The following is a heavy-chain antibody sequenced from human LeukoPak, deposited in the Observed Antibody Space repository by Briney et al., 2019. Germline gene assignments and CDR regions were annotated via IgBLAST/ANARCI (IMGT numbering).Heavy chain of an antibody. Sequence: PGGSLRHSCEASGLTFSSYGMSWVRQAPGKGLQWVSAITGDGTTTYYADSVKGRFTISRDNSKNMLYLQMSRLRAEDTAVYYCAKMQGYFDYWGQGTLVPVSS. CDR2: ITGDGTTT. V-gene: IGHV3-23*01. J-gene: IGHJ4*02. CDR3: AKMQGYFDY. CDR1: GLTFSSYG.